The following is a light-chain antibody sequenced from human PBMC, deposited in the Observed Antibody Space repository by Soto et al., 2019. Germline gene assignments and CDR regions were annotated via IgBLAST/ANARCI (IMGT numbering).Light chain of an antibody. CDR2: GAS. Sequence: EIVMTQSPATLSVSPGERATLSCRASQSVFSSLAWFQQKPGQAPRLLIYGASTRATGIPARFSGSGSGTEFTLTISSLQSEDFAVYYCQQYNNWPGTFGQGTKVDIK. CDR1: QSVFSS. V-gene: IGKV3-15*01. J-gene: IGKJ1*01. CDR3: QQYNNWPGT.